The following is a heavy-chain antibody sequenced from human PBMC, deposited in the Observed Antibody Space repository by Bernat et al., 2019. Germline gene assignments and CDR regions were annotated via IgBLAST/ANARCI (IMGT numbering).Heavy chain of an antibody. Sequence: EVQLLESGGGLVQPGGSLRLSCAASGFTFSSYAMSWVRQAPGKGLEWVSAISGSGGSTYYADSVKGRFTISRDNSKNTLYLQMNSLSGEDTAVYYCAKAPVGAPLWVDYWGQGTLVTVSS. CDR3: AKAPVGAPLWVDY. V-gene: IGHV3-23*01. D-gene: IGHD1-26*01. CDR1: GFTFSSYA. J-gene: IGHJ4*02. CDR2: ISGSGGST.